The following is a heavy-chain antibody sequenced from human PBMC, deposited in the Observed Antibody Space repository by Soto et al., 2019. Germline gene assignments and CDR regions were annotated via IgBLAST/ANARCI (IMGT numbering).Heavy chain of an antibody. J-gene: IGHJ6*02. CDR1: GGTFSSYA. CDR2: IIPIFGTA. Sequence: GASVKVSCKASGGTFSSYAISWVRQAPGQGLEWMGGIIPIFGTANYAQKFQGRVTITADESTSTAYMELSSLRSEDTAVYYCASPVDIVATTPDAYYGMDVWGQGTTVTVSS. D-gene: IGHD5-12*01. CDR3: ASPVDIVATTPDAYYGMDV. V-gene: IGHV1-69*13.